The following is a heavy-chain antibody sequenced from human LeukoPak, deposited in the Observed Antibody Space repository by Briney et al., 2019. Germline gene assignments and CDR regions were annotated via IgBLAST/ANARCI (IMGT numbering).Heavy chain of an antibody. J-gene: IGHJ4*02. D-gene: IGHD4-17*01. CDR1: GGSISSYY. CDR3: ARTGPHDYGDYWSSHFDY. V-gene: IGHV4-59*08. Sequence: SETLSLTCTVSGGSISSYYWSWIRQPPGKGLEWIGYIYYSGSTNYNPSLKSRVTISVDTSKNQFSLKLSSVTAADTAVYYCARTGPHDYGDYWSSHFDYWGQGTLVTVSS. CDR2: IYYSGST.